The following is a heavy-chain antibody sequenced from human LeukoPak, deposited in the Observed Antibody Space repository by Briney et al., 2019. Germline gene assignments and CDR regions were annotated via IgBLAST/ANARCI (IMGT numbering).Heavy chain of an antibody. V-gene: IGHV3-23*01. CDR2: IPSSGGST. CDR1: GFTFSSYA. CDR3: AKESSGGWYFDY. J-gene: IGHJ4*02. D-gene: IGHD6-19*01. Sequence: GGSLRLSCAASGFTFSSYAMSWVRQAPGKGLEWVSSIPSSGGSTYYADSVKGRFTISRDNSKNSLYLQMNSLRAEDTAVYYCAKESSGGWYFDYWGQGTRVTVSS.